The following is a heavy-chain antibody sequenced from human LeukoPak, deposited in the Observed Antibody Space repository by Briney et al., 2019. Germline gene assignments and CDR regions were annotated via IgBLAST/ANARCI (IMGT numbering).Heavy chain of an antibody. CDR1: GYTFTGYY. Sequence: GASVKVSCKASGYTFTGYYMHWVRQAPGQGLEWMGWINPNSGGTNYAQKFQGRVTITADKSTSTAYMELSSLRSEDTAVYYCARDQVLRFFGYGMDVWGQGTTVTVSS. CDR3: ARDQVLRFFGYGMDV. D-gene: IGHD3-3*01. CDR2: INPNSGGT. V-gene: IGHV1-2*02. J-gene: IGHJ6*02.